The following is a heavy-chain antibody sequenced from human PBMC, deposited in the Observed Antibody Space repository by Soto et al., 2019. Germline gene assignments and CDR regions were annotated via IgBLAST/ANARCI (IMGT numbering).Heavy chain of an antibody. CDR2: MSSDGSKI. CDR3: AKAEGVGGTLGLFDY. Sequence: QVQLVESGGGAAQPGESLRLSCVASGFDFTYYAMHWVRQAPGKGLESVAVMSSDGSKIHHTDSVKGRFTIARDNSKNTLYLQMNSLRKEDTAVYFCAKAEGVGGTLGLFDYWGQGTLVSVSS. CDR1: GFDFTYYA. D-gene: IGHD1-26*01. V-gene: IGHV3-30*18. J-gene: IGHJ4*02.